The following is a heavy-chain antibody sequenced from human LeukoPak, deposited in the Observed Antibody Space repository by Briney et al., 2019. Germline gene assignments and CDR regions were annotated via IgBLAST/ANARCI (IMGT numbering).Heavy chain of an antibody. J-gene: IGHJ4*02. V-gene: IGHV4-59*01. D-gene: IGHD4-17*01. CDR2: IYYSGST. CDR1: GGSISSYY. CDR3: ARYDDYGACFGY. Sequence: PSETLSLTCTVSGGSISSYYWSWIRQPPGKGLEWIGYIYYSGSTNYNPSLKSRVTISVDTSKNQFSLKLSSVTAADTAVYYCARYDDYGACFGYWGQGTLVTVSS.